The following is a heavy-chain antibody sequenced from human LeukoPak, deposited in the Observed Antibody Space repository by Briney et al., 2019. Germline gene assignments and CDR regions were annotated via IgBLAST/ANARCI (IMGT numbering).Heavy chain of an antibody. V-gene: IGHV4-4*07. J-gene: IGHJ3*02. Sequence: SETLSLTCTVSGASISTYPWSWIRQPAGKGLEWIGRIYTSGSTNYNPSLKSRVTMSADTSKNQFSLKMTSVTAADTAVYYCARAPIGRYCTNGVCYSGAFDIWGQGTMVTVSS. CDR3: ARAPIGRYCTNGVCYSGAFDI. CDR2: IYTSGST. CDR1: GASISTYP. D-gene: IGHD2-8*01.